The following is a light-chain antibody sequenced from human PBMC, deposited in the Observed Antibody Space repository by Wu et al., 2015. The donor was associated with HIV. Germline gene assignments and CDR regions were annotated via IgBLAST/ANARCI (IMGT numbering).Light chain of an antibody. CDR2: GAS. CDR3: QQYDSSLYT. J-gene: IGKJ2*01. Sequence: EIVLTQSPGTLSLSPGERATLSCRASQSVSSNYLAWYQQKPGQAPRLLIYGASSRAIGIPDRFSGSGSGTDFTLTISRLEPEDFAVYYCQQYDSSLYTFGLGDQGGDQT. CDR1: QSVSSNY. V-gene: IGKV3-20*01.